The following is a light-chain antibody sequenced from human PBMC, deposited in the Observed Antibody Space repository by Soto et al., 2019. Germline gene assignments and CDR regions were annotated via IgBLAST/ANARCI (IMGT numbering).Light chain of an antibody. V-gene: IGKV1-39*01. CDR3: QQTRSGIT. CDR2: AAS. J-gene: IGKJ5*01. Sequence: DIQLTQSPPSLSATVGDRVTITCRASQTIDSYLNWFQQKPGMAPKLLIYAASKLQSGVPSRFRASGSGTDFTLTIDTLQPDDFASYYCQQTRSGITFGQGTRLEIK. CDR1: QTIDSY.